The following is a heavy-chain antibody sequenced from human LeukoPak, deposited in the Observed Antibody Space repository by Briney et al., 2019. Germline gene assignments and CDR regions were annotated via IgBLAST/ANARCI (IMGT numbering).Heavy chain of an antibody. CDR1: GYAFTIVG. V-gene: IGHV1-18*01. Sequence: ASVTVSFSSSGYAFTIVGITWVRQAPGQGLEWMGWMSTYNGNTRIVHTVQGRVTMPTDTPKSTAYMEWRSLKFDDTAVYYCARAGSGSGWYFDYWGQGTLVTVSS. D-gene: IGHD6-19*01. CDR3: ARAGSGSGWYFDY. J-gene: IGHJ4*02. CDR2: MSTYNGNT.